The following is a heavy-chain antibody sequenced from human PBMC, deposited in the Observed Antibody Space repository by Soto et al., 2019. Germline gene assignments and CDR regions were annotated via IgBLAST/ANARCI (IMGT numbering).Heavy chain of an antibody. CDR1: GYTFTSYA. D-gene: IGHD6-19*01. Sequence: GASVKVSCKASGYTFTSYAMHWVRQAPGQRLEWMGWINAGNGNTKYSQKFQGRVTITRDTSASTAYMELSSLRSEDTAVYYCARKTLHRIAVAATGFDYWGQGTLVTVSS. J-gene: IGHJ4*02. CDR3: ARKTLHRIAVAATGFDY. CDR2: INAGNGNT. V-gene: IGHV1-3*01.